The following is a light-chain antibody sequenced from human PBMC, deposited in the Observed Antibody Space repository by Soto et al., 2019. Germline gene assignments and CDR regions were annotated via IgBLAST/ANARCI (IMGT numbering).Light chain of an antibody. CDR3: QQYGSSPRT. V-gene: IGKV3-20*01. CDR1: QSVSSTY. J-gene: IGKJ1*01. CDR2: RAS. Sequence: PGDRATLSCRASQSVSSTYLAWYQQKPGQAPRLLIYRASSRASGIPDRFSGSGSGTDFSLTISRLEPEDFAVYYCQQYGSSPRTFGQGTKVEVK.